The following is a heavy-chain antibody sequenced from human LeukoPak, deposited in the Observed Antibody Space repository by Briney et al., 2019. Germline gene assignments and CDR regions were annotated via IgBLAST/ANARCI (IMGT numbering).Heavy chain of an antibody. V-gene: IGHV1-69*13. CDR1: GGTFSSYA. Sequence: SVKVSCKASGGTFSSYAISWVRQAPGQGLEWMGGIIPIFGTANYAQKFQGRVTITADESTSTAYMELSSLRSEDTAVYYCARDYDSSFAFDIWGQGTMVTVSS. J-gene: IGHJ3*02. D-gene: IGHD3-22*01. CDR3: ARDYDSSFAFDI. CDR2: IIPIFGTA.